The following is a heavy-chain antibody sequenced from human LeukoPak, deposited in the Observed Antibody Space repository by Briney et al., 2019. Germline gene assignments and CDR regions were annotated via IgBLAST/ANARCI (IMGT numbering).Heavy chain of an antibody. J-gene: IGHJ4*02. V-gene: IGHV4-34*01. CDR3: ARGRRYCSSTSCYAFFDY. D-gene: IGHD2-2*01. Sequence: PSETLSLTCAVYGGSFSGYYWSWIRQPPGKGLEWIGEINHSGSTNHNPSLKSRVTISVDTSKNQFSLKLSSVTAADTAVYYCARGRRYCSSTSCYAFFDYWGQGTLVTVSS. CDR1: GGSFSGYY. CDR2: INHSGST.